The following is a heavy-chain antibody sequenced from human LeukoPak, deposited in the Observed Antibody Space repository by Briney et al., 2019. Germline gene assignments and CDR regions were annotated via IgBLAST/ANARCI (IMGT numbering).Heavy chain of an antibody. CDR1: GFSFSSHW. Sequence: GGSLRLSCAASGFSFSSHWMSWVRQAPGKGLEWVANINQDGSEKNNVDSVKGRFTISRDNAKNSLYLQMNSLRAEDTAVYYCARGRSGWQGYMDVWGKGTTVTISS. CDR2: INQDGSEK. D-gene: IGHD3-10*01. J-gene: IGHJ6*03. V-gene: IGHV3-7*01. CDR3: ARGRSGWQGYMDV.